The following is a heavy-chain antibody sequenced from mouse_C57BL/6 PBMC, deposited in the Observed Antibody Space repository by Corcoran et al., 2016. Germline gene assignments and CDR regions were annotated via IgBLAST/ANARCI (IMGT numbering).Heavy chain of an antibody. J-gene: IGHJ4*01. V-gene: IGHV14-3*01. CDR2: IDPANGNT. Sequence: EVQLQQSVAELVRPGASVTLSCTASGFNSKNTYMHWVKQRPEQGLEWIGRIDPANGNTKYAPKFQGKATITADTSSNTAYLQLSSLTSEDTAIYYCGGSYWGQGTSVTVSS. CDR1: GFNSKNTY. D-gene: IGHD3-2*02. CDR3: GGSY.